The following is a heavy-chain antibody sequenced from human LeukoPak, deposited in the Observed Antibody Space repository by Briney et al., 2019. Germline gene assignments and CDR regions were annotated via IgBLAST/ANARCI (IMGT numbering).Heavy chain of an antibody. CDR3: ARGYSSSWYAY. CDR1: GGSFGAYY. Sequence: SETLSLTCTVYGGSFGAYYWSWLRQPPGKGLEWIGEINHSGSSDYNPSLKSRVTISVDKSKNQFSLKLSSVTAADTPVYYCARGYSSSWYAYWGQGTLVTVSS. D-gene: IGHD6-13*01. V-gene: IGHV4-34*01. J-gene: IGHJ4*02. CDR2: INHSGSS.